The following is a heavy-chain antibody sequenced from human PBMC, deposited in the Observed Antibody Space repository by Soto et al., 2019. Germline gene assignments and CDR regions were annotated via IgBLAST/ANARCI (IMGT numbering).Heavy chain of an antibody. Sequence: GGSLRLSCAASGFTFSSYSMNWVRQAPGKGLEWVSSISSSSRYIYYADSVKGRFTISRDNAKNSLYLQMNSLRAEDTAVYYCARARGRSGWYDAFDIWGQGTMVTVSS. J-gene: IGHJ3*02. CDR2: ISSSSRYI. CDR3: ARARGRSGWYDAFDI. V-gene: IGHV3-21*01. CDR1: GFTFSSYS. D-gene: IGHD6-19*01.